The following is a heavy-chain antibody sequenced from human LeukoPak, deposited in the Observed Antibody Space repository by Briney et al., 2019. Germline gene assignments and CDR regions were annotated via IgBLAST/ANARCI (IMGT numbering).Heavy chain of an antibody. D-gene: IGHD3-10*01. CDR1: GFTLSYYG. CDR2: ISYDGKKT. V-gene: IGHV3-30*03. J-gene: IGHJ4*02. Sequence: GRSLRLSCAASGFTLSYYGMHWVRQAPGKGLEWVAVISYDGKKTYYADSVKGRFTLSRDDSQNTVYLQMNSLRDDDTALYYCVRGSKIRGVIPEGEFDYWGQGTLVTVSS. CDR3: VRGSKIRGVIPEGEFDY.